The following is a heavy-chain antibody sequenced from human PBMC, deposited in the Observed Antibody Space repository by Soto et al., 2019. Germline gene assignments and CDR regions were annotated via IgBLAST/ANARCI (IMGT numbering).Heavy chain of an antibody. CDR1: GFTFSAFG. CDR2: ISYDGSYQ. V-gene: IGHV3-30*03. D-gene: IGHD3-22*01. J-gene: IGHJ4*02. Sequence: QVQLVESGGGVVQPGRSLRLSCAASGFTFSAFGMHWVRQAPGKGLEWVAVISYDGSYQYYADSVKGRFTISRDNSKNTLYLQMKSLRTEDTAVYYCVPLDRGYYDSSGSSEGYWGQGTLVTVSS. CDR3: VPLDRGYYDSSGSSEGY.